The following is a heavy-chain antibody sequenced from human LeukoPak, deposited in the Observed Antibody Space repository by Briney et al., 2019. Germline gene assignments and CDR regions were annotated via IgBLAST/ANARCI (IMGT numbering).Heavy chain of an antibody. Sequence: GGSLRLSCAASGFTFSSYVMNWVRQAPGKGLEWVSSISGSGPSTDYTDAVKGRFIISRDKSKNTLHLQMNSLRAEDTALYYCARLPTFYYDSSGYHYDYWGQGTLVTVSS. J-gene: IGHJ4*02. CDR1: GFTFSSYV. V-gene: IGHV3-23*01. CDR2: ISGSGPST. CDR3: ARLPTFYYDSSGYHYDY. D-gene: IGHD3-22*01.